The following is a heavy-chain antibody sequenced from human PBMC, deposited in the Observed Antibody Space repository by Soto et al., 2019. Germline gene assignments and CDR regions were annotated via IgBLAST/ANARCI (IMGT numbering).Heavy chain of an antibody. J-gene: IGHJ6*03. CDR3: ARESGGATATLDYYYFYMDV. CDR2: INPNSGVT. Sequence: VQLVQSGAEVKKPGASVKVSCKSSGDSFNDYYLHWVRQAPGQGLEWMGWINPNSGVTKYAQKFQGWVTMTRDTSFRTVYMELCRLRSDDTAVYYCARESGGATATLDYYYFYMDVWGKGTTVTVSS. CDR1: GDSFNDYY. D-gene: IGHD5-12*01. V-gene: IGHV1-2*04.